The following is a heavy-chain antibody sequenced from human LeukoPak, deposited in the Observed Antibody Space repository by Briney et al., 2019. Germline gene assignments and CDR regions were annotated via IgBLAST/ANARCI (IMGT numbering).Heavy chain of an antibody. D-gene: IGHD3-22*01. J-gene: IGHJ3*02. V-gene: IGHV4-34*01. Sequence: SETLSLTCAVYGGSFSDYYWSWVRQPPGKGLEWIGEMNDSPSASYNPSLKSRVSISRDRSTNQFSLKLTSVTAADTAVYYCARDLNYYDINDAFDIWGQGTMVTVSS. CDR3: ARDLNYYDINDAFDI. CDR1: GGSFSDYY. CDR2: MNDSPSA.